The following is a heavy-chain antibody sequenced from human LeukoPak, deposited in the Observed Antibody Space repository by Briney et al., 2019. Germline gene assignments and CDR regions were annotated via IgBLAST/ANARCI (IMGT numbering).Heavy chain of an antibody. CDR2: ISYDGSNK. CDR1: GFTFSSYG. J-gene: IGHJ6*02. D-gene: IGHD3-22*01. Sequence: GRSLRLSCAASGFTFSSYGMHWVRQAPGKGLEWVAVISYDGSNKYYADSVKDRFTISRDNSKNTLYLQMNSLRAEDTAVYYCAKALITRRRDYYYGMDVWGQGTTVTVSS. CDR3: AKALITRRRDYYYGMDV. V-gene: IGHV3-30*18.